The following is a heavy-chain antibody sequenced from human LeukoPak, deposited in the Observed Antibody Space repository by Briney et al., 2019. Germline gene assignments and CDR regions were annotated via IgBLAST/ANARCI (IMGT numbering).Heavy chain of an antibody. CDR1: GFTFSSYT. CDR2: IKQDGSEK. J-gene: IGHJ4*02. D-gene: IGHD6-13*01. Sequence: PGGSLTLSCAASGFTFSSYTMNWVRQAPGKGLEWVANIKQDGSEKYYVDSVKGRFTISRDNAKNSLYLQMNSLRAEDTAVYYCARDPTGYSSSWYSDYWGQGTLVTVSS. CDR3: ARDPTGYSSSWYSDY. V-gene: IGHV3-7*01.